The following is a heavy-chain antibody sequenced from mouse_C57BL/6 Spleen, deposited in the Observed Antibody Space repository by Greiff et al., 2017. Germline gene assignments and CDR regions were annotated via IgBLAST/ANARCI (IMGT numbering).Heavy chain of an antibody. D-gene: IGHD1-1*02. J-gene: IGHJ1*03. CDR1: GYTFTTYP. Sequence: QVQLQQSGPELVKPGASVKMSCKASGYTFTTYPIEWMKQNHGKSLEWIGNFHPYKDDTKYNDKFKGKATLTVDKSSSTVYLELSRLTSDDSAVYYCAMGGGSWDFDVWGTGTTVTVSS. V-gene: IGHV1-47*01. CDR2: FHPYKDDT. CDR3: AMGGGSWDFDV.